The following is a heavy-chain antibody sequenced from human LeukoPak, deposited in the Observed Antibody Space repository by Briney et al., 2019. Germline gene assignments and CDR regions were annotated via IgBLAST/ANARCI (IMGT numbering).Heavy chain of an antibody. CDR3: ARDSLARNPRFNWFDP. Sequence: SETLSLTCAVSGGSISSSNWWSWVRQPPGKGLEWIGEIYHSGSTNYNPSLKSRVTISVDTSKNQFSLKLSSVTAADTAVYYCARDSLARNPRFNWFDPWGQGTLVTVSS. J-gene: IGHJ5*02. CDR1: GGSISSSNW. V-gene: IGHV4-4*02. CDR2: IYHSGST. D-gene: IGHD1-14*01.